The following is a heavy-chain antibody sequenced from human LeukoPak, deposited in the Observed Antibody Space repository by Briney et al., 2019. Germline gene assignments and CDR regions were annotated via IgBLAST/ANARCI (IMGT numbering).Heavy chain of an antibody. CDR2: IYYSGCT. J-gene: IGHJ4*02. Sequence: PSETLSLTCTVSGGSISSYYWSWIRHPPGKGLEWIGYIYYSGCTNYNPSLKSRVTISVDTSKNQFSLKLSSVTAADTAVYYCARVEGYCSSTSCYELIDYWGQGTLVTVSS. D-gene: IGHD2-2*01. CDR3: ARVEGYCSSTSCYELIDY. CDR1: GGSISSYY. V-gene: IGHV4-59*01.